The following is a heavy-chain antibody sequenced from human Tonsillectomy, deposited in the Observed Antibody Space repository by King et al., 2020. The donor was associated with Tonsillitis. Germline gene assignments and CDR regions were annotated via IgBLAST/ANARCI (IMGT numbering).Heavy chain of an antibody. CDR1: GFTVSDHY. D-gene: IGHD3-10*01. Sequence: VQLVESGGGLVQPGRSLRLSCAASGFTVSDHYMDWVRQAPGKGLEWVGVTRNKNNQYTTEYAASVKGRFVISRDASGNSLYMEMNSLKIEDTAVYYCTRTYYYGSGSLWCMDGWGQGTTVTVSS. V-gene: IGHV3-72*01. CDR3: TRTYYYGSGSLWCMDG. CDR2: TRNKNNQYTT. J-gene: IGHJ6*02.